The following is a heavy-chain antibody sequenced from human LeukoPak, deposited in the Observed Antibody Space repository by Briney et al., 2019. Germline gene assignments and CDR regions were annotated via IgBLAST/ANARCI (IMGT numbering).Heavy chain of an antibody. Sequence: ASVKVSCKASGYTFTSYGISWVRQAPGQGPEWMGWISAYNGNTNYAQKLQGRVTMTTDTSPGTAYMELRSLRSDDTAVYYCARPPARATLWFGESPTVAYGGQGTLVTVPS. CDR2: ISAYNGNT. CDR1: GYTFTSYG. V-gene: IGHV1-18*01. J-gene: IGHJ4*02. CDR3: ARPPARATLWFGESPTVAY. D-gene: IGHD3-10*01.